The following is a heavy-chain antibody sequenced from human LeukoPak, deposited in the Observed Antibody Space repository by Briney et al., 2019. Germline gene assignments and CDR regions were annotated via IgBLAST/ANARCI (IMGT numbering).Heavy chain of an antibody. J-gene: IGHJ4*02. D-gene: IGHD2-15*01. CDR3: ARLEDYCSGGSCYSGLVDY. CDR1: GGSISRYY. CDR2: IYYSGST. Sequence: SETLSLTCTVSGGSISRYYWSWIRQPPGRGLEWIGYIYYSGSTNYNPSLKSRVTISVDTSKNQFSLKLSSVTAADTAVYYCARLEDYCSGGSCYSGLVDYWGQGTLVTVSS. V-gene: IGHV4-59*08.